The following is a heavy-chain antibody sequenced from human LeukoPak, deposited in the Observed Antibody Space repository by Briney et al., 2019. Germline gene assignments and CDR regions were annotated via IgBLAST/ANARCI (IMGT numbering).Heavy chain of an antibody. CDR2: IIGSGLTT. J-gene: IGHJ4*02. CDR3: AKDLSPGPD. CDR1: GFTFSSYS. Sequence: GGSLRLSCAASGFTFSSYSMNWVRQAPGKGLKWVSAIIGSGLTTYYADSVKGRFTISRDNSKNTLYLQMNSLRAEDTAVYYCAKDLSPGPDWGQGTLVTVSS. V-gene: IGHV3-23*01.